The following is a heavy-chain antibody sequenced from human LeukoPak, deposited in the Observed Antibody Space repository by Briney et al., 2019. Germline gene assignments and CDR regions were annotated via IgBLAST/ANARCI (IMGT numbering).Heavy chain of an antibody. CDR3: ARDVSGWYSTGFAY. CDR2: ISGSGGDT. CDR1: GFIFSSCV. J-gene: IGHJ4*02. D-gene: IGHD6-19*01. V-gene: IGHV3-23*01. Sequence: GGSMRLSCAASGFIFSSCVMSWVRQAPGKGLELVSVISGSGGDTYYADSVKGRFTVSRDNSKNTLFLQMNSLRAEDTAVYFCARDVSGWYSTGFAYWGQGNLVTVSS.